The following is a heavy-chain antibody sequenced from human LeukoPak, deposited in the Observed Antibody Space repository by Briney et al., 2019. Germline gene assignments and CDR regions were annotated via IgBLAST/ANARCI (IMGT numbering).Heavy chain of an antibody. D-gene: IGHD6-13*01. J-gene: IGHJ6*03. CDR3: ARRAPGIAAAGPYYYYYYMDV. CDR2: INWNGGST. Sequence: GGSLRLSCAASGFTFDEYGMSWVRQAPGKGLEWVSGINWNGGSTGYADSVRGRFTISRDNAKNSLYLQMNSLRAEDTALYYCARRAPGIAAAGPYYYYYYMDVWGKGTTVTVSS. V-gene: IGHV3-20*04. CDR1: GFTFDEYG.